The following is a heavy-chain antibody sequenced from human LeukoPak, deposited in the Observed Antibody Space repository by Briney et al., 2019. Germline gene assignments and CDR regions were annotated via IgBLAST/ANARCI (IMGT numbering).Heavy chain of an antibody. J-gene: IGHJ4*02. CDR1: GFTFSFHA. Sequence: PGGSLRLCFAASGFTFSFHARTGVRQAPGKGVWGVSTISGSGKNIYYGDSVKGRFTISRDNPKKPLYLQINSLRAEDTAVYYCAKDWEAVSNTPTGIDYWGQGTLVTVSS. D-gene: IGHD5/OR15-5a*01. CDR3: AKDWEAVSNTPTGIDY. V-gene: IGHV3-23*01. CDR2: ISGSGKNI.